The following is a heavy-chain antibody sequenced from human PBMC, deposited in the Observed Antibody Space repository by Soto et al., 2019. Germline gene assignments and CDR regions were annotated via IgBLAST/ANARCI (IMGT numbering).Heavy chain of an antibody. CDR2: IYWDDDK. D-gene: IGHD1-26*01. CDR1: GFSLSTSGVG. CDR3: AYTEGAQGRRGELGLDD. V-gene: IGHV2-5*02. J-gene: IGHJ4*02. Sequence: SGPTLVNPTQTLTLTCTFSGFSLSTSGVGVGWIRQPPGKALEWLALIYWDDDKRYSPSLKSRLTITKDTSKNQVVLTMTNMDRVETAECYFAYTEGAQGRRGELGLDDWGQGTPVTVSS.